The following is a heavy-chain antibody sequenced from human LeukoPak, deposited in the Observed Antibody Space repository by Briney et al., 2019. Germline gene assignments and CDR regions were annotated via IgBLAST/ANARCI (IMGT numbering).Heavy chain of an antibody. CDR1: GFTFSSYA. CDR2: ISSSGGST. Sequence: GGSLRLSCAASGFTFSSYAMTWVRQAPGKGLEWVSAISSSGGSTYYADSVKGRFTISRDNSKNTLYLQMNSLRAEDTAVYYCAKGTLDIVVVPAAPKVYYFDYWGQGTLVTVSS. V-gene: IGHV3-23*01. CDR3: AKGTLDIVVVPAAPKVYYFDY. J-gene: IGHJ4*02. D-gene: IGHD2-2*01.